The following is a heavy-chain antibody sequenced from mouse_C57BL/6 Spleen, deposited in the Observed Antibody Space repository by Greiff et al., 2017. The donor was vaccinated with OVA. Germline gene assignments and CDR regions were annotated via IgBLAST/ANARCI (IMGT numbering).Heavy chain of an antibody. CDR3: AKRGILLSHWYFDV. Sequence: VKLQESGPGLVAPSQSLSITCTVSGFSLTSYGVNWVRQPPGKGLEWLGVIWGDGSTNYHSALISRLSISKDKSKSQVFLKLNSLQTDDTATYYCAKRGILLSHWYFDVWGTGTTVTVSS. J-gene: IGHJ1*03. CDR2: IWGDGST. CDR1: GFSLTSYG. D-gene: IGHD2-1*01. V-gene: IGHV2-3*01.